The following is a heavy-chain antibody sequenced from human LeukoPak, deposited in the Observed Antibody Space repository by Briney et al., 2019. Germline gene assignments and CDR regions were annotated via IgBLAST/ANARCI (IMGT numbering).Heavy chain of an antibody. V-gene: IGHV1-69*04. J-gene: IGHJ4*02. Sequence: SVKVSCKASGGTFSSYAISWVRQAPGQGLEWMGRIIPILGIANYAQKFQGRVTITADKSTSTAYMELSSLRSEDTAVYYCARGRYQLLYLYCWGQGTLVTVSS. CDR3: ARGRYQLLYLYC. CDR2: IIPILGIA. D-gene: IGHD2-2*01. CDR1: GGTFSSYA.